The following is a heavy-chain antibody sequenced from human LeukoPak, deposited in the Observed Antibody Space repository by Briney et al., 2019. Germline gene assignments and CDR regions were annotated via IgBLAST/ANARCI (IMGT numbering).Heavy chain of an antibody. CDR2: IYYSGST. CDR1: GGSISSYY. J-gene: IGHJ6*02. Sequence: TSETLSLTCTVSGGSISSYYWSWIRQPPGKGLEWIGYIYYSGSTNYNPSLKSRVTISVDTSKNQFSLKLSSVTAADTAVYYCARQEYSSSWKYYYGMDVWGQRTTVTVSS. V-gene: IGHV4-59*08. D-gene: IGHD6-13*01. CDR3: ARQEYSSSWKYYYGMDV.